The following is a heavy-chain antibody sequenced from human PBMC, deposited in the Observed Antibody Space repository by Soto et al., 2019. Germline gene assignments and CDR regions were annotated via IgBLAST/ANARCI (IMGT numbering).Heavy chain of an antibody. CDR1: GYTFTSYG. Sequence: ASVKVSCKASGYTFTSYGTHWVRQAPGQRLEWMGWINAANGDTKYSPKFQGRVTITRDTSASTAYMELSSLRSEDTAVYYCVRRHVSATGIDWFDPWGQGTLVTVSS. CDR2: INAANGDT. D-gene: IGHD6-13*01. J-gene: IGHJ5*02. CDR3: VRRHVSATGIDWFDP. V-gene: IGHV1-3*01.